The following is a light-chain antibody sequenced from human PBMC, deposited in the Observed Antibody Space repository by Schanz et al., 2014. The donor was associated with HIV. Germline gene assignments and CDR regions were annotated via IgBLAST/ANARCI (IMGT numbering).Light chain of an antibody. CDR3: QSYDSSLSGYV. V-gene: IGLV1-40*01. CDR2: GNG. CDR1: RSNIGAGYD. J-gene: IGLJ1*01. Sequence: QSVLTQPPSVSGAPGQRVTISCTGSRSNIGAGYDVHWYQQLPGTAPKLLISGNGNRPSGVPDRFSGSKSGTSASLAITGLQAEDEADYYCQSYDSSLSGYVFGTGTKLTVL.